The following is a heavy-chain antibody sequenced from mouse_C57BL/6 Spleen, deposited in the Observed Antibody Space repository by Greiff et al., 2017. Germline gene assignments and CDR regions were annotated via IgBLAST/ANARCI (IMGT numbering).Heavy chain of an antibody. CDR1: GYTFTSYG. J-gene: IGHJ4*01. V-gene: IGHV1-81*01. Sequence: QVQLQQSGAELARPGASVKLSCKASGYTFTSYGISWVKQRTGQGLEWIGEISPRSGNTYYNEKFKGKATLTADKSSSTAYMELRRLTSEDAAVYFCARGRDYHGAMDYWGQGTSVTVSS. D-gene: IGHD1-1*01. CDR2: ISPRSGNT. CDR3: ARGRDYHGAMDY.